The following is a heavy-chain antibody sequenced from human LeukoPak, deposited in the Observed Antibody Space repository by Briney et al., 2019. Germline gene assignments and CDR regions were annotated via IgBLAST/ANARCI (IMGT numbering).Heavy chain of an antibody. J-gene: IGHJ4*02. CDR3: ARAYYDSSGYTMDY. V-gene: IGHV3-30*03. CDR2: ISYDATNE. CDR1: GFTFSNYG. D-gene: IGHD3-22*01. Sequence: GRSLRLSCAASGFTFSNYGIHWVRQAPGKGLEWVAVISYDATNEYYTDSVKGRFTISRDNSRNTLYLQMNSLRAEDTAVYYCARAYYDSSGYTMDYWGQGTLVTVSS.